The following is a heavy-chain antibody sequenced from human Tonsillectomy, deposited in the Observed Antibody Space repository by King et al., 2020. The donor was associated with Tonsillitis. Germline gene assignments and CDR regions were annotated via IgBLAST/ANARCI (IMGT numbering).Heavy chain of an antibody. J-gene: IGHJ4*02. V-gene: IGHV4-39*01. CDR3: ATSRYSSGYYEFDY. D-gene: IGHD6-19*01. CDR1: GGSISSSSYY. CDR2: IYYSGST. Sequence: QLQESGPGLVKPSETLSLNCTVSGGSISSSSYYWGWIRQPPGKGLEWIGNIYYSGSTYYNPSLESRVTISVDTSKNQFSLKLNSVTAADTAVYFCATSRYSSGYYEFDYWGQGTLLTVSS.